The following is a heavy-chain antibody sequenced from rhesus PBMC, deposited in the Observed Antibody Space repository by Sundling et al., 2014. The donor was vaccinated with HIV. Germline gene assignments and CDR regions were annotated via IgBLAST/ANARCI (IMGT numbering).Heavy chain of an antibody. CDR2: IYGSGGST. Sequence: QVQLQESGPGLVKPSETLSLTCAVSGDSISSSNWWSWIRQSPRKGLEWIGGIYGSGGSTEHNPSLKSRVTIAKDTSKNQFSLRLTSVTAADTAVYFCARLLVGTFDVWGPGVLVTVSS. CDR3: ARLLVGTFDV. CDR1: GDSISSSNW. J-gene: IGHJ5-1*01. V-gene: IGHV4-93*01. D-gene: IGHD5-24*01.